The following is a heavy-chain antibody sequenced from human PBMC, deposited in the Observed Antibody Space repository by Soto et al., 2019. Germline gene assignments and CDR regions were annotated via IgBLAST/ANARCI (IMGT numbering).Heavy chain of an antibody. CDR2: FYYSGST. Sequence: QVQLQESGPGLVKPSQTLSLTCSLSGGSLSSGHYYWTWIRQPPGKGLEWIGYFYYSGSTYYNPSLKSRLTISKDRTKNQFSLTLTSVTAADTAVYYCARAGATTSAGYYYYGLDVWGQGTTVTVSS. D-gene: IGHD6-19*01. J-gene: IGHJ6*02. V-gene: IGHV4-30-4*08. CDR3: ARAGATTSAGYYYYGLDV. CDR1: GGSLSSGHYY.